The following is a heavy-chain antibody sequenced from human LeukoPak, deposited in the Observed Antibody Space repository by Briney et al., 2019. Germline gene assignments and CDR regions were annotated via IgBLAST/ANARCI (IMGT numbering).Heavy chain of an antibody. CDR3: ALLWFGELPFDY. V-gene: IGHV4-34*01. CDR1: GGSFSGYY. J-gene: IGHJ4*02. CDR2: INHSGST. Sequence: PSETLSLTCAVYGGSFSGYYWSWIRQPPGKGLEWIGEINHSGSTNYNPSLKSRVTISVDTSKNQFSLKLSSVTAADTAVYYCALLWFGELPFDYWGQGTLVIVSS. D-gene: IGHD3-10*01.